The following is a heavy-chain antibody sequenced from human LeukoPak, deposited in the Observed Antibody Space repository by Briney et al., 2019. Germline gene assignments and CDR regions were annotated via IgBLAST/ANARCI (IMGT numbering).Heavy chain of an antibody. J-gene: IGHJ4*02. Sequence: PSETLSLTCTVSGGSISSGSYYWGWIRQPPGKGLEWIGSIYYSGSTYYNPSLKSRVTISVDTSKNQFSLKLGSVTAADTAVYYCASSGIAADDYWGQGTLVTVSS. D-gene: IGHD6-13*01. V-gene: IGHV4-39*01. CDR3: ASSGIAADDY. CDR2: IYYSGST. CDR1: GGSISSGSYY.